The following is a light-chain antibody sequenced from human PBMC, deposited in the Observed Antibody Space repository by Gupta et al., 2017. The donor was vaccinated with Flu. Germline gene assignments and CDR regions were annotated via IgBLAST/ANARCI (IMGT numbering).Light chain of an antibody. V-gene: IGKV4-1*01. CDR1: QSGLYSSNNKNC. CDR3: QQDDSTPLT. J-gene: IGKJ4*01. CDR2: WAS. Sequence: DIVMTQSPDSLAVSLGERATINCKSSQSGLYSSNNKNCLAWYQQKPGQPPKLLIYWASTRESGVPDRFSGSGSGTDFTLTISSRQAEDVAVYYCQQDDSTPLTFGGGTKVEIK.